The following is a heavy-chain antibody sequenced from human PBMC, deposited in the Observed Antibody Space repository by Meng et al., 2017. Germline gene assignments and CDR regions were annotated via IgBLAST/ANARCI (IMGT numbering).Heavy chain of an antibody. V-gene: IGHV3-23*01. J-gene: IGHJ4*02. CDR1: GFTFSSYA. CDR2: ISGSGGST. Sequence: GGSLRLSCAASGFTFSSYAMSWVRQAPGKGLEWVSAISGSGGSTYYADSVKGRFTISRDNSKNTLYLQMNSLRAEDTAVYYCAKDPRPLSDSSGYYVDYWGQGTLVTVSS. CDR3: AKDPRPLSDSSGYYVDY. D-gene: IGHD3-22*01.